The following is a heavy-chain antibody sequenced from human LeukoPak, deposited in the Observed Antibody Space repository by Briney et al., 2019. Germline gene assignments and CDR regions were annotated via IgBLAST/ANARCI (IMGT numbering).Heavy chain of an antibody. CDR2: MNPNSGNT. J-gene: IGHJ3*02. Sequence: ASVKVSCKASGYTFTSYDINWVRQATGQGFEWMGWMNPNSGNTGDARKFQGRVTMTRNTSISTAYMELSSLRSEDTAVYYCARTPGYSSSLRNAFDIWGQGTMVTVSS. CDR3: ARTPGYSSSLRNAFDI. D-gene: IGHD6-13*01. CDR1: GYTFTSYD. V-gene: IGHV1-8*01.